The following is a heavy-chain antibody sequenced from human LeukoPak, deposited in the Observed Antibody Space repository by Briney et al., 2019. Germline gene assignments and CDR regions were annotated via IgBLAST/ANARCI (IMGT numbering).Heavy chain of an antibody. CDR1: GGSISSYY. V-gene: IGHV4-59*01. CDR2: IYYSGST. D-gene: IGHD2-15*01. CDR3: ARDDGGGRLPDY. J-gene: IGHJ4*02. Sequence: SETLSLTCTVSGGSISSYYWSWIRQPPGKGLEWIGYIYYSGSTNYNPSLKSRVTISVDTSKNQFSLKLSSVTAADTAVYYCARDDGGGRLPDYWGQGTLVTVSS.